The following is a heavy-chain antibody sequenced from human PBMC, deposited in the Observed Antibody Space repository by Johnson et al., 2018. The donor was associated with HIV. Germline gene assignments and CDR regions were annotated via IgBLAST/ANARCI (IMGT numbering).Heavy chain of an antibody. CDR3: ARDGESQQLPLGDAFDV. J-gene: IGHJ3*01. CDR2: LYSGGNT. CDR1: GFSVSNNY. D-gene: IGHD6-13*01. V-gene: IGHV3-66*01. Sequence: VQLVESGGGLVQSGGSLRLSCGASGFSVSNNYMNLVRQAPGKGPEWVSVLYSGGNTYYADSVRGRFTISRDNSKNTLYLQMSSLKVEDTAMYYCARDGESQQLPLGDAFDVWGQGTMVIVSS.